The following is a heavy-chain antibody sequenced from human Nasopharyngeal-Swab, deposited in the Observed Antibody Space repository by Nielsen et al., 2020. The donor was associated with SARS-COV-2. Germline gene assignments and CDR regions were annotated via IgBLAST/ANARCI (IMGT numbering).Heavy chain of an antibody. D-gene: IGHD5-18*01. V-gene: IGHV4-34*01. J-gene: IGHJ4*02. CDR1: GGSFSDYY. Sequence: SETLSLTCAVYGGSFSDYYWGWIRQPPGQGLEWIGEINHSGSTNYNPSLKSRVTISVDTSKNQFSLKLSSVTAADTAVYYCARQRTAMVLDYWGQGTLVTVSS. CDR2: INHSGST. CDR3: ARQRTAMVLDY.